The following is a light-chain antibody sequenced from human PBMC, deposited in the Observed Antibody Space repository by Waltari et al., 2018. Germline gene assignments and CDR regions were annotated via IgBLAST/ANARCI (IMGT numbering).Light chain of an antibody. Sequence: DIVLTQSPGTLSLSPGERASLSCRASQSITNNYLAWYQQIPGQAPRVLIYHASTRANGIPDRFSGSGSGTDFTLTISRLEPEDFAVYYCQQYGSSPRTFGQGTTVEIK. V-gene: IGKV3-20*01. CDR2: HAS. J-gene: IGKJ1*01. CDR1: QSITNNY. CDR3: QQYGSSPRT.